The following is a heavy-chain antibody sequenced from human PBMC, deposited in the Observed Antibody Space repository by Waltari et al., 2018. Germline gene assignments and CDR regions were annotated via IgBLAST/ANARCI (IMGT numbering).Heavy chain of an antibody. D-gene: IGHD3-22*01. J-gene: IGHJ4*02. CDR1: GYSISSGYY. CDR3: ARRHYYDSSAVFDY. Sequence: QVQLQESGPGLVKPSETLSLTCAVSGYSISSGYYWGRIRQPPGKGLEWIGSIYHSGSTYYNPSLKSRVTISVDTSKNQFSLKLSSVTAADTAVYYCARRHYYDSSAVFDYWGQGTLVTVSS. CDR2: IYHSGST. V-gene: IGHV4-38-2*01.